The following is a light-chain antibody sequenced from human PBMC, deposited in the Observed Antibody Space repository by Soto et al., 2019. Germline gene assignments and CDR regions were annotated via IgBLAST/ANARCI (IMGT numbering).Light chain of an antibody. CDR1: QDIDTF. Sequence: DIQMTQSPSSLSASIGDTVTITCQASQDIDTFLNWYQHRPGKAPRLLIYDASTLETGAPSRFSGSGSGADFTLTISSLQPEDIATYYCQQYDTLITFGQGTRLEIK. J-gene: IGKJ5*01. V-gene: IGKV1-33*01. CDR2: DAS. CDR3: QQYDTLIT.